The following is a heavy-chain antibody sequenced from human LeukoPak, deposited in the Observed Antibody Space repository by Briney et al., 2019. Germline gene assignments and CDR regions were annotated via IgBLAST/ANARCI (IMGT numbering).Heavy chain of an antibody. V-gene: IGHV3-74*01. Sequence: GGSLRLSCVASGFTFSSSWMHWVRQAPGKGLVWVSRINTDGKTTTYADSVKGRFTISRDNAKNSLYLQMNSLRAEDTAVYYCARVVGWYLDYWGQGTLVTVSS. CDR3: ARVVGWYLDY. J-gene: IGHJ4*02. CDR2: INTDGKTT. D-gene: IGHD6-19*01. CDR1: GFTFSSSW.